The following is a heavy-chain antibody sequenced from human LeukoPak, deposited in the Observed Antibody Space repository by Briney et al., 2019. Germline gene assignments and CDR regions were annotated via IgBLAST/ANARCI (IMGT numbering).Heavy chain of an antibody. V-gene: IGHV1-69*02. CDR3: ARSEEMATIDY. CDR2: IIPILGIA. J-gene: IGHJ4*02. D-gene: IGHD5-24*01. CDR1: GGTFSSYT. Sequence: ASVKVSCRASGGTFSSYTISWVRQAPGQGLEWMGRIIPILGIANYAQKFQGRVTITAYKSTSTAYMELSSLRSEDTAVYYCARSEEMATIDYWGQGTLVTVSS.